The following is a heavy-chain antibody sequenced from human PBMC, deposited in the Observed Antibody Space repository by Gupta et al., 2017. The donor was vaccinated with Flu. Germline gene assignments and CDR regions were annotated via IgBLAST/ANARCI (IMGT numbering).Heavy chain of an antibody. J-gene: IGHJ5*02. CDR3: ARVSDVGWWFDP. CDR2: IYYRGST. D-gene: IGHD1-26*01. Sequence: QPHLQEAGPGLVKPSETLSLTCSVSSGSISRSDYYWAWIRQPPGKGLEWIGNIYYRGSTFYNPSLESRVTISVDTSREQFFLRLSSVTAADTAVYFCARVSDVGWWFDPWGPGTPVTVSS. V-gene: IGHV4-39*01. CDR1: SGSISRSDYY.